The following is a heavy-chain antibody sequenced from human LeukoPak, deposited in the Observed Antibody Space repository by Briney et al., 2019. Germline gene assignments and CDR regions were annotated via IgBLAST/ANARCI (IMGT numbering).Heavy chain of an antibody. D-gene: IGHD3-22*01. V-gene: IGHV3-23*01. Sequence: PGGSLRLSCAASGFTFSAYAISWVRQAPGKGLEWVSAISGSGGITYYADSVKGRFTISRGNSKNTLYLQMNSLRAEDTAVYYCAKHVPRRVVITNWFDPWGQGTLVTVSS. CDR1: GFTFSAYA. CDR2: ISGSGGIT. CDR3: AKHVPRRVVITNWFDP. J-gene: IGHJ5*02.